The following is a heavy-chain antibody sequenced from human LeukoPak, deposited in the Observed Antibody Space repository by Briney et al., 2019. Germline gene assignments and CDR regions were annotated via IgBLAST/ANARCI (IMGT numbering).Heavy chain of an antibody. CDR1: GFTFNTFN. J-gene: IGHJ4*02. CDR3: ARGHYDVLAASYKWTPDY. V-gene: IGHV3-21*01. CDR2: ITSGGDYI. Sequence: GGSLRLSCAASGFTFNTFNMNWVRQAPGKGLEWVSSITSGGDYIYYADSVTGRFTTSRDNAKNSLSLQLNSLRVEDTAVYSCARGHYDVLAASYKWTPDYWGQGTLVTVSS. D-gene: IGHD3-9*01.